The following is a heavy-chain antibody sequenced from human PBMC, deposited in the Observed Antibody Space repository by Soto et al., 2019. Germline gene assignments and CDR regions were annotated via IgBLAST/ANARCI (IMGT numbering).Heavy chain of an antibody. CDR3: ARKYCSGGSCESNAFDI. Sequence: ASVKVTCKASGGTFSSNTSRWVRQAPGQGLEWMGRIIPILGIANYAQKFQGRVTITADKSTSTAYMELSSLRSEDTAVYYCARKYCSGGSCESNAFDIWGQGTMVTVSS. J-gene: IGHJ3*02. V-gene: IGHV1-69*02. CDR1: GGTFSSNT. CDR2: IIPILGIA. D-gene: IGHD2-15*01.